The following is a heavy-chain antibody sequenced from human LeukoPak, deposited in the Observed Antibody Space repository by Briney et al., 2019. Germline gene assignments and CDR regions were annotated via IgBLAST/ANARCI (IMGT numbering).Heavy chain of an antibody. CDR2: ISDNGGSS. V-gene: IGHV3-64*01. D-gene: IGHD3-3*01. CDR1: GFTFSTYA. CDR3: ARSYDFWSGYMDV. J-gene: IGHJ6*03. Sequence: GGSLRLSCAASGFTFSTYAMHWVRQAPGKGLEYVSGISDNGGSSFYANSVNGRFTISRDNSNTTLYLQMGSLRTEDMAVYFCARSYDFWSGYMDVWGTGTTVTVSS.